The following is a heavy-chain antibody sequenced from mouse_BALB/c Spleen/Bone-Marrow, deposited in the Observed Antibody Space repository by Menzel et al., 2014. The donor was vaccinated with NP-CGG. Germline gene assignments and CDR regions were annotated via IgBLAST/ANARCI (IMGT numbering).Heavy chain of an antibody. CDR1: GFDFSRYW. Sequence: EVKLMESGGGLVQPGGSLKLSCAVSGFDFSRYWTSWVRQAPGKGPEWIGEINPESNTINYTPSLKDKFIISRDNAKNALFLQMGKVRAEDTALYYCARHGYYGMMAFWGQGTSVTVSS. D-gene: IGHD1-1*01. CDR2: INPESNTI. V-gene: IGHV4-1*02. J-gene: IGHJ4*01. CDR3: ARHGYYGMMAF.